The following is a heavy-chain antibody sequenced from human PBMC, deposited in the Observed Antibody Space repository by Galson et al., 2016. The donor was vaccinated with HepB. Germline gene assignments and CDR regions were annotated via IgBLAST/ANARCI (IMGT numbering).Heavy chain of an antibody. V-gene: IGHV4-61*08. D-gene: IGHD3-22*01. CDR1: GGSINSGGYY. CDR3: ARVGSSGSNNWLDP. J-gene: IGHJ5*02. Sequence: SETLSLTCTVSGGSINSGGYYWSWIRQHPGKALEWIGYIYYSGDTHYNPSLKSRVTISVDTSNNQFSLKLTSVAAADTAVYYCARVGSSGSNNWLDPWGPGTLVTVSS. CDR2: IYYSGDT.